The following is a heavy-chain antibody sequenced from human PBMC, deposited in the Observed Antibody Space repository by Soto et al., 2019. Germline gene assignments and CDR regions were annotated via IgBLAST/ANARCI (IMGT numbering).Heavy chain of an antibody. CDR3: ARGDSGWYYFDY. CDR1: GFTVRSSF. J-gene: IGHJ4*02. Sequence: GGSLRLSCAASGFTVRSSFMSWVRQAPGKGLEWVSVIYGGGSTSYADSVKGRFTISRDNSKNTLYLQMNSLRAEDTAVYYCARGDSGWYYFDYWGQGTLVTVSS. V-gene: IGHV3-66*01. CDR2: IYGGGST. D-gene: IGHD6-19*01.